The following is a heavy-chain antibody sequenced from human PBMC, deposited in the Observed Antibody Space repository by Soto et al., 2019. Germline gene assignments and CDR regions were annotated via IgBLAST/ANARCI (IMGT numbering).Heavy chain of an antibody. J-gene: IGHJ3*02. CDR3: AKEVARACYDILTGRGHCGDAFDI. CDR2: ISGSGGST. D-gene: IGHD3-9*01. V-gene: IGHV3-23*01. Sequence: GGSLRLSCAASGFTFSSYAMSWVRQAPGKGLEWVSAISGSGGSTYYADSVKGRFTISRDNSKNTLYLQMNSLRAEDTAVYYCAKEVARACYDILTGRGHCGDAFDIWGQGTMVT. CDR1: GFTFSSYA.